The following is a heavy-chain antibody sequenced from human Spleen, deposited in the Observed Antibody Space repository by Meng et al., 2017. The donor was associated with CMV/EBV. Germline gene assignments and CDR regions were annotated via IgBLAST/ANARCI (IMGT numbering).Heavy chain of an antibody. J-gene: IGHJ4*02. CDR3: AREGPNSGWYVDY. CDR1: GYTFKNFW. CDR2: INGDGSDT. Sequence: GESLKISCAASGYTFKNFWMHWVRQTPGKGLVWVSRINGDGSDTNYADSVKGRFTVSRDSADNTLYLQMNSLRVEDTAVYYCAREGPNSGWYVDYWGQGIPVTVSS. D-gene: IGHD6-19*01. V-gene: IGHV3-74*01.